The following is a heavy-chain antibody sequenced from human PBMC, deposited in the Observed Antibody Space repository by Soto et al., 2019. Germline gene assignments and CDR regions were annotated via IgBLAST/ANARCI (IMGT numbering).Heavy chain of an antibody. Sequence: EVQLLESGGGLVQPGGSLRLSCAASGFTFSSYAMSWVRQAPGQGLEWVSALSGSGGTTYYADSVKGRFTISRDNSENTLYLQMNSLRAEDTAVYYCAKDRGYSGYDNWFDYWGQGTLVTVSS. CDR3: AKDRGYSGYDNWFDY. CDR2: LSGSGGTT. CDR1: GFTFSSYA. D-gene: IGHD5-12*01. J-gene: IGHJ5*01. V-gene: IGHV3-23*01.